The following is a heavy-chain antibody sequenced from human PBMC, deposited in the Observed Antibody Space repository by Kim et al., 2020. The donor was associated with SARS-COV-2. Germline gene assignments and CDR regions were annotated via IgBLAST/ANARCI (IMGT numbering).Heavy chain of an antibody. CDR3: YFGELFYPGYYYGMDV. D-gene: IGHD3-10*01. V-gene: IGHV3-74*01. Sequence: SVKGRFTISRDNAKNTLYLQMNSLRAEDTAVYYCYFGELFYPGYYYGMDVWGQGTTVTVSS. J-gene: IGHJ6*02.